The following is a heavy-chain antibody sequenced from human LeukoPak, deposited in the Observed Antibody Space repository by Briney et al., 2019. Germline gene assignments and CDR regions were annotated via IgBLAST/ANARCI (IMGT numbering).Heavy chain of an antibody. J-gene: IGHJ4*02. CDR3: ARDFEIGSSFSYFDY. CDR1: GDSVSSNSAA. CDR2: TYYRSKWFN. Sequence: RSQTLSLTCAISGDSVSSNSAAWNWIRQSPSRGLEWLGRTYYRSKWFNDYAVSVKSRININPDTSKNKFSLQLNSVTPEATAVYYCARDFEIGSSFSYFDYWGQGTLVTVSS. D-gene: IGHD3-9*01. V-gene: IGHV6-1*01.